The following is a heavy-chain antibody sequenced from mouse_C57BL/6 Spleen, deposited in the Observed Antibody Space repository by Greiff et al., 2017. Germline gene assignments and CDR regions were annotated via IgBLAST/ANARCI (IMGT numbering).Heavy chain of an antibody. V-gene: IGHV1-54*01. CDR2: INPGSGGT. CDR3: AGDSSSTVGYFDV. D-gene: IGHD1-1*01. Sequence: QVQLQQSGAELVRPGTSVKVSCKASGYAFTNYLIEWVQQRPGQGLEWIGVINPGSGGTNYNEKFKGKATLTADKSSSTAYMQLSSLTSEDSAVYFCAGDSSSTVGYFDVWGTGTTVTVSS. J-gene: IGHJ1*03. CDR1: GYAFTNYL.